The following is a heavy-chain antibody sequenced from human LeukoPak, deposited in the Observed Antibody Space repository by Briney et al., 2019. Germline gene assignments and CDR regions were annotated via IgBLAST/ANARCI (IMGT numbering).Heavy chain of an antibody. CDR1: GGSISSYY. CDR3: ARNKPVKPGIAAARYAFDI. V-gene: IGHV4-59*01. J-gene: IGHJ3*02. Sequence: SETLSLTCTVSGGSISSYYWSWIRQPPGKRLELIGYIYYSGSTNYNPSLKSRVTISVDTSKNQFSLKLSSVTAADTAVYYCARNKPVKPGIAAARYAFDIWGQGTMVTVSS. CDR2: IYYSGST. D-gene: IGHD6-13*01.